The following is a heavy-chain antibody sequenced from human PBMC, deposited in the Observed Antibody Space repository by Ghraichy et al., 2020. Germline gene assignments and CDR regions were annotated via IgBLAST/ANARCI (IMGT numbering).Heavy chain of an antibody. CDR2: IYYSGST. D-gene: IGHD3-3*01. V-gene: IGHV4-59*01. Sequence: SQTLSLTCTVSGGSISSYYWSWIRQPPGKGLEWIGYIYYSGSTNYNPSLKSRVTISVDTSKNQFSLKLSSVTAADTAVYYCARGQQGNYDFWSGQLPLDYWGQGALVTVSS. J-gene: IGHJ4*02. CDR3: ARGQQGNYDFWSGQLPLDY. CDR1: GGSISSYY.